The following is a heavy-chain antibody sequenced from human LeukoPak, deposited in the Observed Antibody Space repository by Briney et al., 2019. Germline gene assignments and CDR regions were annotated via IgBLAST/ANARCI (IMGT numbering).Heavy chain of an antibody. CDR3: ARHGDYGETGH. CDR2: INHSGST. CDR1: GGSFSGYY. Sequence: PSETLSLTCTVYGGSFSGYYWSWIRQPPGKGLEWLGEINHSGSTNYNPSLKNRVAISVDTSKNQFSLKLSSVTAVDTAVYYCARHGDYGETGHWGQGTLVTVSS. D-gene: IGHD4-17*01. J-gene: IGHJ4*02. V-gene: IGHV4-34*01.